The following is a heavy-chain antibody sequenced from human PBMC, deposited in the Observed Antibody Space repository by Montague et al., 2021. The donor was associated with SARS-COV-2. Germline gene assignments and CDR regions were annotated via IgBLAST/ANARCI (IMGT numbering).Heavy chain of an antibody. CDR1: GGSISSGGYY. D-gene: IGHD4-17*01. J-gene: IGHJ4*02. V-gene: IGHV4-31*03. Sequence: TLSLTRTVSGGSISSGGYYWSWIRQHPGKGLEWIGYIYYSGSTYYXPSLKSRVTISVDTSKNQFSLKLSSVTAADTAVYYCARDGRRTTVTPRGVITLHYFDYWGQGTLVTVSS. CDR2: IYYSGST. CDR3: ARDGRRTTVTPRGVITLHYFDY.